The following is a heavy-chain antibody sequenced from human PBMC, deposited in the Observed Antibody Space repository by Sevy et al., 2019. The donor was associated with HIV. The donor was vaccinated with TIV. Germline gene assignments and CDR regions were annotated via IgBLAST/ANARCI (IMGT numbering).Heavy chain of an antibody. CDR3: GREMISMVPGVPDAFDI. CDR1: GFTFGNYW. J-gene: IGHJ3*02. Sequence: GGCLRLSCAASGFTFGNYWMHWVRQAPGKGLVWISRINNEGSNTNYADSVKGRFTTSRDNAKNTLYLQMNSLRAEDTAIYYCGREMISMVPGVPDAFDIWGQGTMVTVSS. V-gene: IGHV3-74*01. CDR2: INNEGSNT. D-gene: IGHD3-10*01.